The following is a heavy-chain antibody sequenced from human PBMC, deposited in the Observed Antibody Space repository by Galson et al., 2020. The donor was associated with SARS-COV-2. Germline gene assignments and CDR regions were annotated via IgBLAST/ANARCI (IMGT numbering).Heavy chain of an antibody. V-gene: IGHV4-59*11. CDR1: GGSISSHY. CDR2: IYYSGST. D-gene: IGHD5-12*01. Sequence: SETLSLTCTVSGGSISSHYWSWIRQPPGKGLEWSGYIYYSGSTNYNPSLKSRVTISVDTSKNQFSLKLSSVTAADTAVYYCARVGWGWLQFRQYYFDYWGQGTLVTVSS. CDR3: ARVGWGWLQFRQYYFDY. J-gene: IGHJ4*02.